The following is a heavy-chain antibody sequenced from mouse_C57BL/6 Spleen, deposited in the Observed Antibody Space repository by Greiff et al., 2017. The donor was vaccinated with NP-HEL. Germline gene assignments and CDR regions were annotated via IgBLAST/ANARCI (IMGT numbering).Heavy chain of an antibody. J-gene: IGHJ4*01. CDR2: IYPGSGST. Sequence: QVQLQQPGAELVKPGASVKMSCKASGYTFTSYWITWVKQRPGQGLEWIGDIYPGSGSTNYNEKFKSKATLTVDTSSSTAYMQLSSLTSEDSAVYYCARFHFITTGGAMDYWGQGTSVTVSS. V-gene: IGHV1-55*01. CDR3: ARFHFITTGGAMDY. D-gene: IGHD1-1*01. CDR1: GYTFTSYW.